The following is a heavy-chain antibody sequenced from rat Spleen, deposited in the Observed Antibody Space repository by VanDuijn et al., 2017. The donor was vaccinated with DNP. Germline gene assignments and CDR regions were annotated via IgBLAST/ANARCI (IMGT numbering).Heavy chain of an antibody. CDR2: ISNTCDNT. D-gene: IGHD5-1*01. J-gene: IGHJ2*01. CDR1: GFIFSNYW. CDR3: TREKTGRD. V-gene: IGHV5-31*01. Sequence: EVQLVESGGGPVQPGRSLKLSCAASGFIFSNYWMTWIRQAPGKGLEWVASISNTCDNTYYSDSVKGRFTLSRDNAKSTLYLQMNSLRSEDTATYYCTREKTGRDWGQGVMVTVSS.